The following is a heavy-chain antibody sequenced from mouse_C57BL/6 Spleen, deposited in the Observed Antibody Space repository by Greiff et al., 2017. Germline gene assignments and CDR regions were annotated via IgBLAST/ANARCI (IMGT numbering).Heavy chain of an antibody. CDR1: GFTFSSYA. CDR3: AREGSGYYFGY. CDR2: ISYGGIYT. J-gene: IGHJ2*01. D-gene: IGHD3-2*02. Sequence: EVQGVESGGGLVKPGGSLKLSCAASGFTFSSYAMSWVRQTPEKRLEWVATISYGGIYTYYPDNVKGRFTISRDNAKNNLYLQMSPLKSEDTAMYYCAREGSGYYFGYWGQGTTLTVSS. V-gene: IGHV5-4*01.